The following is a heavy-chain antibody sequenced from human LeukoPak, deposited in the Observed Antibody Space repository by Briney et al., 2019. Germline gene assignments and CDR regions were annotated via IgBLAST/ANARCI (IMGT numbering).Heavy chain of an antibody. J-gene: IGHJ4*02. V-gene: IGHV3-30*04. CDR2: ISYDDGSNK. CDR3: ARDVRQGYSYGFHY. Sequence: PGRSLRLSCAASGFTFSSYVMHWVRQAPGKGLEWVAPISYDDGSNKYYADSVKGRFTISRDNSKNTLYLQMNSLRTEDTAVYYCARDVRQGYSYGFHYWGQGTLVTVSS. D-gene: IGHD5-18*01. CDR1: GFTFSSYV.